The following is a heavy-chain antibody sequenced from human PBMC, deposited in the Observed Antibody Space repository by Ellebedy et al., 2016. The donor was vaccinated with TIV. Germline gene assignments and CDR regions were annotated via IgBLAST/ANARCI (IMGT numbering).Heavy chain of an antibody. Sequence: SETLSLXXTVSGASISSSGSYGGWIRQPPGKGLEWIGTIEFTGSAYYSPSLTSRVTISVDKSQNQLSLNLISVTGADTAVYYCARLLPTGIYGRGFFDYWGQGILVTVSS. CDR2: IEFTGSA. V-gene: IGHV4-39*01. J-gene: IGHJ4*01. CDR3: ARLLPTGIYGRGFFDY. CDR1: GASISSSGSY. D-gene: IGHD3-10*01.